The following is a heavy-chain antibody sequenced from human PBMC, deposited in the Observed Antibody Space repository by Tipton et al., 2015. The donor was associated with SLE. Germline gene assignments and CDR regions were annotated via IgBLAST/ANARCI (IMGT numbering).Heavy chain of an antibody. V-gene: IGHV3-9*01. Sequence: RSLRLSCAASGFTFDDYAMHWVRQAPGKGLEWVSGISWNSGSIGYADSVKGRFTISRDNAKNSLYLQMNSLRAEDTALYYCAKANVRYSGSFPCYWGQGTLVTVSS. CDR2: ISWNSGSI. CDR3: AKANVRYSGSFPCY. CDR1: GFTFDDYA. J-gene: IGHJ4*02. D-gene: IGHD1-26*01.